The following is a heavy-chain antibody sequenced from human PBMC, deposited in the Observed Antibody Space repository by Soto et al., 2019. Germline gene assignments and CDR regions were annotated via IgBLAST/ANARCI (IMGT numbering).Heavy chain of an antibody. CDR2: TYYRSKWYS. CDR1: GDSVSSNSAA. CDR3: ARGSWDDVSGHYYMDV. Sequence: PSQTLSLTCDISGDSVSSNSAAWNWIRQTPSRGLEWLGRTYYRSKWYSDYAISVKSRVTVNPDTFKNQFSLQLNSVTPEDTAVYYCARGSWDDVSGHYYMDVCGKVTTVTVSS. J-gene: IGHJ6*03. D-gene: IGHD1-1*01. V-gene: IGHV6-1*01.